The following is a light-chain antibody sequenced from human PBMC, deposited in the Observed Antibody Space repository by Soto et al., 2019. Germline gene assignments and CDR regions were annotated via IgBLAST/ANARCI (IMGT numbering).Light chain of an antibody. CDR2: DAS. J-gene: IGKJ1*01. CDR3: QRYENYWT. CDR1: QPISSW. Sequence: DIQLTPSPPTLSASVGDRVTITCRASQPISSWLAWYHQKPGKAPELLIYDASNLESGVPSRFRGSGSGTEFTLTISSLQTEDFGIYYCQRYENYWTFGQGTQVDI. V-gene: IGKV1-5*01.